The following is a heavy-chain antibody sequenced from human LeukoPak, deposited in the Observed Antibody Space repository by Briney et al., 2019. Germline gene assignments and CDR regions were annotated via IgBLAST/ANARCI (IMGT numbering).Heavy chain of an antibody. D-gene: IGHD4-23*01. J-gene: IGHJ4*02. CDR1: GYTFTSYY. CDR2: INPSGGST. V-gene: IGHV1-46*01. Sequence: XSVKVSCKASGYTFTSYYMHWVRQAPGQGLEWMGIINPSGGSTSYAQKFQGRVTVTRDMSTSTVYMELSSLRSEDTAVYYCARLTTVVTPGDYWGQGTLVTVSS. CDR3: ARLTTVVTPGDY.